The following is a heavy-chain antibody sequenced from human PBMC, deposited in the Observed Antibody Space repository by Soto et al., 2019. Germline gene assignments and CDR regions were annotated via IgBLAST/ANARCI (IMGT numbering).Heavy chain of an antibody. V-gene: IGHV4-34*01. CDR2: INHSGST. CDR1: GGSFSGYY. CDR3: ARLWRGTTVVTLPLTYHAFDI. Sequence: SETLSLTCAVYGGSFSGYYWSWIRQPPGKGLEWIGEINHSGSTNYNPSLKSRVTISVDTSKNQFSLKLSSVTAADTAVYYCARLWRGTTVVTLPLTYHAFDIWGQGTMVTVSS. J-gene: IGHJ3*02. D-gene: IGHD4-17*01.